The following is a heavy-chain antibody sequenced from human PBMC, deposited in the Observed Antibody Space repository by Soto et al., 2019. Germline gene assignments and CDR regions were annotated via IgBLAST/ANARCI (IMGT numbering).Heavy chain of an antibody. J-gene: IGHJ6*02. CDR3: AKFVMARDYYYGMDV. V-gene: IGHV3-23*01. CDR2: ISGSGGST. CDR1: GFTFSSYA. D-gene: IGHD2-21*01. Sequence: PGGSLRLSCAASGFTFSSYAMSWVRQAPGKGLEWVSAISGSGGSTYYADSVKGRFTISRDNSKNTLYLQMNSLRAEDTAVYYCAKFVMARDYYYGMDVWGQGTTVTVSS.